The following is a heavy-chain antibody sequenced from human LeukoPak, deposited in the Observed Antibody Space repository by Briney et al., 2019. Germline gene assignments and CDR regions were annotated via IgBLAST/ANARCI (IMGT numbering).Heavy chain of an antibody. V-gene: IGHV3-23*01. J-gene: IGHJ6*02. D-gene: IGHD2-2*01. Sequence: GGSLRLSCAASGFTFSSYAMSWVRQAPGKGLEWVSAISGSGGSTYYADSVKGRFTISRDNSKNTLYLQVNSLRAEDTAVYYCAKSTVVVPAAMYGYYYGMDVWGQGTTVTVSS. CDR1: GFTFSSYA. CDR3: AKSTVVVPAAMYGYYYGMDV. CDR2: ISGSGGST.